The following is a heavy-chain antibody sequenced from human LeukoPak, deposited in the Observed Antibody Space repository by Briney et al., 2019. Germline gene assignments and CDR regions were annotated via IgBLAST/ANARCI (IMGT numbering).Heavy chain of an antibody. Sequence: SETLSLTCTVSGYSISSGYFWGWIRQPPGKGLEWIGSFYHSGITYYNPSLKSRVTISVDTSKNQFSLKLSSVTAADTAVYYCARDYGVATVVTLVRDDYWGQGTLVTVSS. CDR2: FYHSGIT. D-gene: IGHD4-23*01. J-gene: IGHJ4*02. V-gene: IGHV4-38-2*02. CDR1: GYSISSGYF. CDR3: ARDYGVATVVTLVRDDY.